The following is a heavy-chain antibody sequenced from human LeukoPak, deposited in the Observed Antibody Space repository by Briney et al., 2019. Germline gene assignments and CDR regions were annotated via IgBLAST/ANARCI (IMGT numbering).Heavy chain of an antibody. V-gene: IGHV1-46*01. D-gene: IGHD3-3*01. CDR2: INPSGGST. J-gene: IGHJ6*02. CDR1: GYTFTSYY. Sequence: GASVKVSCKASGYTFTSYYMHWVRQAPGQGLEWMGIINPSGGSTSYAQKFQGRVTMTRDTSTSTVYMELSSLRSEDTAVYYCARGKGRITIFGVVDEAYGMDVWGQGTTVTVSS. CDR3: ARGKGRITIFGVVDEAYGMDV.